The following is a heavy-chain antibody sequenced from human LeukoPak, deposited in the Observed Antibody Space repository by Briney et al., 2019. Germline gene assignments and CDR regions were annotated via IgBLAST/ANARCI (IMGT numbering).Heavy chain of an antibody. CDR1: GGSISSQY. CDR2: IYTSGKT. Sequence: PSETLSLTCTVSGGSISSQYWSWIRQPAGKGLEWIGRIYTSGKTNYNPSLKSRVTMSVDTSKNQFSLKLSSVTAADTAVYYCARQLGYCSSTSCYADKVDYWGQGTLVTVSS. J-gene: IGHJ4*02. CDR3: ARQLGYCSSTSCYADKVDY. D-gene: IGHD2-2*01. V-gene: IGHV4-4*07.